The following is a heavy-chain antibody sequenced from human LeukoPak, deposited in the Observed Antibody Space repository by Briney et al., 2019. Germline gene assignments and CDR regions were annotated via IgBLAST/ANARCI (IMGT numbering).Heavy chain of an antibody. J-gene: IGHJ4*02. CDR3: AREEGIAAAGALEY. CDR1: GYTFTSYG. V-gene: IGHV1-8*03. CDR2: MNPNSGNT. Sequence: ASVKVSCKASGYTFTSYGISWVRQAPGQGLEWMGWMNPNSGNTGYAQKFQGRVTITRNTSISTAYMELSSLRSEDTAVYYCAREEGIAAAGALEYWGQGILVTVSS. D-gene: IGHD6-13*01.